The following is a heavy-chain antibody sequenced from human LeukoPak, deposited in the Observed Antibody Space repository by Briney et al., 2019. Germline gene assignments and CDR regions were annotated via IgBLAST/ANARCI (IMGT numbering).Heavy chain of an antibody. J-gene: IGHJ4*02. CDR3: AKDPRRAVALYYFDY. D-gene: IGHD6-19*01. CDR2: TRWSSGST. CDR1: GFTFSSYA. V-gene: IGHV3-23*01. Sequence: PGGSLSLSCAASGFTFSSYAMSWVRQAPGKGLEWVSTTRWSSGSTYYVDSVNGRFTISSDNSKSTLYLKMNSLRAEDTAVYYCAKDPRRAVALYYFDYWGQGTLVTVSS.